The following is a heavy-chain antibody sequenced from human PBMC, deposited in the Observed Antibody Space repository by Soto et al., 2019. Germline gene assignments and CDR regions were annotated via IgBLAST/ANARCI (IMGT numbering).Heavy chain of an antibody. CDR2: IKEDGSVK. CDR3: ARDGDGYPA. CDR1: GFTFSRNW. D-gene: IGHD1-1*01. J-gene: IGHJ5*02. V-gene: IGHV3-7*01. Sequence: EVQLVQSGGGLVQPGGSLTLSCAASGFTFSRNWMSWVRQAPGKGPEWVANIKEDGSVKYYADAVKGRFTLSRDNVENSLYLQMKSLTVEDTAVYYCARDGDGYPAWGQGTLVTVSS.